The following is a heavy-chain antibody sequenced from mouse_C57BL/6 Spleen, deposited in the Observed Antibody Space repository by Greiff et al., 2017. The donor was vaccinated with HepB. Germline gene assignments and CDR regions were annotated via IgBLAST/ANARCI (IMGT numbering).Heavy chain of an antibody. J-gene: IGHJ4*01. CDR1: GYAFSSYW. D-gene: IGHD2-12*01. Sequence: VKLVESGAELVKPGASVKISCKASGYAFSSYWMNWVKQRPGKGLEWIGQIYPGDGDTNYNGKFKGKATLTADKSSSTAYMQLSSLTSEDSAVYFCARSRYDSLYYAMDYWGQGTSVTVSS. V-gene: IGHV1-80*01. CDR2: IYPGDGDT. CDR3: ARSRYDSLYYAMDY.